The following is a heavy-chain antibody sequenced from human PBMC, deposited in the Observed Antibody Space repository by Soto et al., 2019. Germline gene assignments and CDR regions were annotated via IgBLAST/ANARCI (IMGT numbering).Heavy chain of an antibody. CDR2: IIPIVTTP. CDR3: ARGGYNFWSRYHYYGMDV. D-gene: IGHD3-3*01. Sequence: QVRLVQSGAEVKKPGSSVKVSCEASGGTFSSYAVTWVRQAPGQGLEWMGGIIPIVTTPNYAQKFQGRLTISAAKSTSTSSMELSSLRSEDTGVYYCARGGYNFWSRYHYYGMDVWGQGTTVSVSS. V-gene: IGHV1-69*06. CDR1: GGTFSSYA. J-gene: IGHJ6*02.